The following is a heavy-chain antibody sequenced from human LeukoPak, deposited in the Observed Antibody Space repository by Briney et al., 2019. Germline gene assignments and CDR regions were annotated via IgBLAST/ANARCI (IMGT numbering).Heavy chain of an antibody. J-gene: IGHJ4*02. CDR2: ISAYNGNT. V-gene: IGHV1-18*01. CDR3: ARGYLHRGSGSSGDY. D-gene: IGHD3-10*01. Sequence: ASVKVSCKASGYTFTSYGISWVRQAPGQGLEWMGWISAYNGNTNYAQKFQGRVTMTRNTSISTAYMELSSLRSEDTAVYYCARGYLHRGSGSSGDYWGQGTLVTVSS. CDR1: GYTFTSYG.